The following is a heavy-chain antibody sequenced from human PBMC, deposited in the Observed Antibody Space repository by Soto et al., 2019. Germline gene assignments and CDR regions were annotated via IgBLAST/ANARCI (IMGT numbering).Heavy chain of an antibody. CDR1: GGTFSSYT. J-gene: IGHJ2*01. D-gene: IGHD2-15*01. CDR3: ARGRLQGTWYFDL. Sequence: QVQLVQSGAEVKKPGSSVKVSCKASGGTFSSYTISWVRQAPGQGLEWMGRIIPIRGIANYAQKFQGRVTITAYKSTSTAYRELSSLRSEDTAVYYCARGRLQGTWYFDLWGRGTLVTVSS. CDR2: IIPIRGIA. V-gene: IGHV1-69*02.